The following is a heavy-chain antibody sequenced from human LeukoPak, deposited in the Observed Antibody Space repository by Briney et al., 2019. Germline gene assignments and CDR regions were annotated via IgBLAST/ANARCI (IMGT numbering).Heavy chain of an antibody. V-gene: IGHV1-69*13. Sequence: GASVTVSCTASGGTFSSYAISWVRQAPGQGLEWMGGIIPIFGTANYAQKFQGRVTITADESTSTAYMELSSLRSEDTAVYYRARSVVVPAAMPYYYYYYGMDVWGQGTTVTVSS. D-gene: IGHD2-2*01. J-gene: IGHJ6*02. CDR3: ARSVVVPAAMPYYYYYYGMDV. CDR2: IIPIFGTA. CDR1: GGTFSSYA.